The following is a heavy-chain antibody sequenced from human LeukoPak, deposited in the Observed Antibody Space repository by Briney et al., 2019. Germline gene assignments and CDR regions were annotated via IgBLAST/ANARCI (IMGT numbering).Heavy chain of an antibody. J-gene: IGHJ4*02. CDR2: IYYSGST. CDR3: ARLGTANDY. V-gene: IGHV4-59*01. CDR1: GGSISSYY. D-gene: IGHD5-18*01. Sequence: PSETLSLTCTVSGGSISSYYWSWIRQPPGKGLEWIGYIYYSGSTNYNPSLKSRVTISVDTSKNQFSLKLSSVTAADTAVYYCARLGTANDYWGQGTLATVSS.